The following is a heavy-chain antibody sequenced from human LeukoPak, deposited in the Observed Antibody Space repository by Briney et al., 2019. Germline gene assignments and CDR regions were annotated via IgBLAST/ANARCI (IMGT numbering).Heavy chain of an antibody. Sequence: ASVKVSCKASGYTFTTYDINWVRQATGPGLEWMGGMKPNSGNTGYAQKFQGRVTMTRNTSITTAYMELSSLRSEDTAVYYCARGAGGEDYWGQGTLVTVSS. D-gene: IGHD2-21*01. CDR3: ARGAGGEDY. J-gene: IGHJ4*02. CDR2: MKPNSGNT. CDR1: GYTFTTYD. V-gene: IGHV1-8*01.